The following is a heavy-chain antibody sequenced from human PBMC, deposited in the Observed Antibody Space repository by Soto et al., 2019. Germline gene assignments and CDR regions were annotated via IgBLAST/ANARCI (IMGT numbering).Heavy chain of an antibody. Sequence: SQTLSLTCVLSGDTVSSNRAAWNWIRQSPSRGLEWLGRTYYRTRWYNDYAVSVKGRITINPDPSRNQFYLQVNSVTSEDTAVYYCAAATRGYLYYGLDVWGQGTTVTVSS. J-gene: IGHJ6*02. CDR3: AAATRGYLYYGLDV. CDR1: GDTVSSNRAA. V-gene: IGHV6-1*01. D-gene: IGHD5-12*01. CDR2: TYYRTRWYN.